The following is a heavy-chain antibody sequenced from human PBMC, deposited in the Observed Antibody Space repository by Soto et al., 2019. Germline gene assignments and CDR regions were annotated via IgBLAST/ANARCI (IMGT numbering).Heavy chain of an antibody. D-gene: IGHD6-6*01. CDR1: GFTFSSYA. Sequence: EVQLLESGGGLVQPGGSLRLSCAASGFTFSSYAMSWVRQAPGKGLECVSGISGSDAGTYYADSVKGRFTISRDNXKXXLYLQMNSLRAEDTAVYYCAKAIAARPGHYYGMDVWGQGTTVTVSS. J-gene: IGHJ6*02. CDR3: AKAIAARPGHYYGMDV. CDR2: ISGSDAGT. V-gene: IGHV3-23*01.